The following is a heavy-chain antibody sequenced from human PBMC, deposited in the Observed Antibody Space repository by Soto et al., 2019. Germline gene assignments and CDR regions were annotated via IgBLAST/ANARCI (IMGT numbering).Heavy chain of an antibody. J-gene: IGHJ4*02. Sequence: GGSLRLSCAASGFSFSSYWMHWVRQAPGKGLVWVSRINSDGSSTNYADSVKGRFTISRDNAKSTLYLQMNSLRAEDTAVYFCARDLNRYYFDFWGQGTLVTVSS. CDR2: INSDGSST. V-gene: IGHV3-74*01. CDR3: ARDLNRYYFDF. CDR1: GFSFSSYW.